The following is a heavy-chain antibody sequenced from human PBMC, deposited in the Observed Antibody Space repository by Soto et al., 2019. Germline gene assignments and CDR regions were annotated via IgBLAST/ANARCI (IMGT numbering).Heavy chain of an antibody. J-gene: IGHJ4*02. Sequence: QVQLVESGGGLVKPGGSLRLSCAASGFTLSDYHMTWIRQAPGKGLEWVSYITGNSGYTNYADSVKGRFTISRDNAKNSLYLQMNSLRAEDTAVYYCARDMSENIRAFDYWGQGTLVTVSS. V-gene: IGHV3-11*06. CDR3: ARDMSENIRAFDY. D-gene: IGHD3-3*02. CDR1: GFTLSDYH. CDR2: ITGNSGYT.